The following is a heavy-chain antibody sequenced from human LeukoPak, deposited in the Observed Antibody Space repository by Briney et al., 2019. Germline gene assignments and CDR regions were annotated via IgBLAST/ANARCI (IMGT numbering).Heavy chain of an antibody. CDR3: ARYSSGWYVD. Sequence: GGSLRLSCAASGFTFSSYAMHWVRQAPGKGLEWVSIIYSGGSTYYADSVKGRFTISRDNSKNTLYLQMNSLRADDTAVYYCARYSSGWYVDWGQGTLVTVSS. V-gene: IGHV3-53*01. CDR1: GFTFSSYA. CDR2: IYSGGST. J-gene: IGHJ4*02. D-gene: IGHD6-19*01.